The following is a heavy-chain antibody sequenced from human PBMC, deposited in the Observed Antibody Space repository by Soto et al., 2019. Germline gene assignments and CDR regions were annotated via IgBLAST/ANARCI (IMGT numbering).Heavy chain of an antibody. CDR2: ISASGGST. J-gene: IGHJ5*02. Sequence: EVQLLESGGGLVQPWGSLRLSCAASGFTFSSYVMNWVRQAPGKGLEWVSAISASGGSTYYADSVKGRFTISRDNSKNTLYLQVKSLRAEDTAVYYCAKAARAGVPSGNNWFDPRGQGTLVTVAS. CDR1: GFTFSSYV. V-gene: IGHV3-23*01. D-gene: IGHD1-26*01. CDR3: AKAARAGVPSGNNWFDP.